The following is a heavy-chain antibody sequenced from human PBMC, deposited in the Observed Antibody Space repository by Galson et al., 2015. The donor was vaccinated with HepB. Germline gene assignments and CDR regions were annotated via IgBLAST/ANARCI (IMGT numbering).Heavy chain of an antibody. CDR3: ATVEILVVRGGLRTKSYFDY. CDR1: GITFNAYC. Sequence: SLRLSCAASGITFNAYCMHWVRQAPGQGLEWVSPINRSSIYIYYADTVQGRFTISRDNSMNSLYLQMNSLRAEDTAVYHCATVEILVVRGGLRTKSYFDYWGRGTLVTVSS. J-gene: IGHJ4*02. CDR2: INRSSIYI. D-gene: IGHD3-10*01. V-gene: IGHV3-21*01.